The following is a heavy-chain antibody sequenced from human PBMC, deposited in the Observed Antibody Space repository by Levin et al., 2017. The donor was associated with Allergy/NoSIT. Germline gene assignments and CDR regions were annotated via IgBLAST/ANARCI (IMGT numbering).Heavy chain of an antibody. CDR1: GFTLSSCW. J-gene: IGHJ4*02. CDR2: IDTDGSAK. D-gene: IGHD3/OR15-3a*01. Sequence: PEASVKVSCAASGFTLSSCWMSWVRQAPGKGLEWVANIDTDGSAKNYVDSVKGRFTISRDNAKNSLHLQMNSLTVEDTAVYYCVKDKAGDWSFDYWGQGTLVTVSS. CDR3: VKDKAGDWSFDY. V-gene: IGHV3-7*01.